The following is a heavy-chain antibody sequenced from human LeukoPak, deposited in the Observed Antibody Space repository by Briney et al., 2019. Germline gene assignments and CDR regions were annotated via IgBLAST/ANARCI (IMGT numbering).Heavy chain of an antibody. CDR3: ARRAYGSGSYQLDY. V-gene: IGHV4-38-2*02. CDR1: GYSISSGYY. D-gene: IGHD3-10*01. J-gene: IGHJ4*02. Sequence: PSETLSLTCTVSGYSISSGYYWGWIRQPPGKGLEWIGSIYHSGSTYYNPSLKSRVTISVDTSKNQFSLKLSSVTAADTAVYYCARRAYGSGSYQLDYWGQGTLVTVSS. CDR2: IYHSGST.